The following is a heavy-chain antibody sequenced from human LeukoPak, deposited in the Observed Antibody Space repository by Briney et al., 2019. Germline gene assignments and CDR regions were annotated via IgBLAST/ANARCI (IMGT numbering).Heavy chain of an antibody. CDR1: VGSFSIYY. Sequence: SETLSLPCTVSVGSFSIYYWRWIRQPPGKGLEWIGYIYYSGSTNYNPSLKSPVTISVDTSKNQFSLKLSSVTAADAAVYYCARGPPTIFGLANPLWFDPWGQGTLVTVSS. D-gene: IGHD3-3*01. CDR2: IYYSGST. CDR3: ARGPPTIFGLANPLWFDP. V-gene: IGHV4-59*13. J-gene: IGHJ5*02.